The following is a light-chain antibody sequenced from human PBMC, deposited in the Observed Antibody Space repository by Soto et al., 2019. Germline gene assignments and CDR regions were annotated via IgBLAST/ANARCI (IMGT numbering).Light chain of an antibody. J-gene: IGKJ4*01. CDR2: DAS. V-gene: IGKV3-20*01. CDR1: QSVASS. CDR3: QQYVNSPLT. Sequence: EIVLMQSPDTLSLSPGERGTLSCRASQSVASSLAWYQQKPGQAPRLLIYDASNRATGIPDRFSGSGSGTDFTLTLSRLEPEDFAVYYCQQYVNSPLTFGGGTKVEIK.